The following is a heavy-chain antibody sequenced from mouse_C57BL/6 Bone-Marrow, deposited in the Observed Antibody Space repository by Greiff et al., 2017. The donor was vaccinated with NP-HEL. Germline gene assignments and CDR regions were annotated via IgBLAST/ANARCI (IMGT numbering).Heavy chain of an antibody. Sequence: VQRVESGAELARPGASVKLSCKASGYTFTSYGISWVKQRTGQGLEWIGEIYPRSGNTYYNEKFKGKATLTADKSSSTAYMELRSLTSEDSAVYFCARGLGYGSSYSFDYWGQGTTLTVSS. J-gene: IGHJ2*01. CDR1: GYTFTSYG. CDR2: IYPRSGNT. V-gene: IGHV1-81*01. D-gene: IGHD1-1*01. CDR3: ARGLGYGSSYSFDY.